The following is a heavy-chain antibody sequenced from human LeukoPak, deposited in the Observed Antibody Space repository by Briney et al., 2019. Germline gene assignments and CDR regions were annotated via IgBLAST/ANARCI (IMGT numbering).Heavy chain of an antibody. CDR3: VRSLFDRLMRD. CDR1: GFTFHHYS. D-gene: IGHD2-8*01. V-gene: IGHV3-43*01. J-gene: IGHJ4*02. CDR2: ISWDGGIT. Sequence: GGSLRLSCAASGFTFHHYSMHWVRQPPGKGLEWVSLISWDGGITYYADSVKGRFTISRDNAKNSLYLQMSSLRGEDTAIYYCVRSLFDRLMRDWGQGTLVTVSS.